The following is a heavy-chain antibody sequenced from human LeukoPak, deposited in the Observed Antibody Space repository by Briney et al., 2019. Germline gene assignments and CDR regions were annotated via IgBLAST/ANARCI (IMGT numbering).Heavy chain of an antibody. D-gene: IGHD2-2*01. CDR1: GGSISSGGYY. CDR3: VGSPPPKQLHGCWFDP. J-gene: IGHJ5*02. Sequence: SQTLSLTCTVSGGSISSGGYYWSWIRQHPGKGLEWIGYIYYSGSTYYNPSLKSRVTISVDTSKNQFSLKLSSVTAADTAVYYCVGSPPPKQLHGCWFDPWGQGTLVTVSS. V-gene: IGHV4-31*03. CDR2: IYYSGST.